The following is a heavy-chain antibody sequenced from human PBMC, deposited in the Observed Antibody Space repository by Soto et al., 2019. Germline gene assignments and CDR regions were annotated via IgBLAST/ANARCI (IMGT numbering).Heavy chain of an antibody. D-gene: IGHD4-17*01. V-gene: IGHV3-20*04. CDR3: ARDHRWGYEYGDYGDS. CDR2: MHRNGNST. Sequence: EVQLVESGGGVVRPGGSLRLACVVSGFSLDEYGMSWVRQAPGKGPEWVSGMHRNGNSTGYADSVKGRFTISRDDAKNSLYLKMNRLRAEDTAFYYCARDHRWGYEYGDYGDSWGHGTLVTVSS. J-gene: IGHJ5*01. CDR1: GFSLDEYG.